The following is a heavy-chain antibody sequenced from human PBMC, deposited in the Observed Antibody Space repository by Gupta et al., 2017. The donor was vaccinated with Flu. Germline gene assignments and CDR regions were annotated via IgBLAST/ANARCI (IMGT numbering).Heavy chain of an antibody. D-gene: IGHD6-19*01. V-gene: IGHV3-23*01. J-gene: IGHJ6*02. CDR2: ISGSGGST. Sequence: EVQLLESGGGLVQPGGSLRLSCAASGFTFSSYAMSWVRQAPGKGLEWVSAISGSGGSTYYADSVKGRFTISRDNSKNTLYLQMNSLRAEDTAVYYCAKDIPREQWPPYYYYGMDVWGQGTTVTVSS. CDR3: AKDIPREQWPPYYYYGMDV. CDR1: GFTFSSYA.